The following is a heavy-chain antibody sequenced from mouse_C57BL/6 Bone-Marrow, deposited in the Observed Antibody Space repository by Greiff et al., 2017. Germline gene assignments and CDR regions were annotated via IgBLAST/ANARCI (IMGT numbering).Heavy chain of an antibody. J-gene: IGHJ2*01. D-gene: IGHD1-1*01. V-gene: IGHV1-64*01. Sequence: QVQLKQPGAELVKPGASVKLSCKASGYTFTSYWMHWVKQRPGQGLEWIGMIHPNSGSTNYNEKFKSKATLTVDKSSSTAYMQLSSLTSEDSAVYYCARESDYYGSSYGYWGQGTTLTVSS. CDR1: GYTFTSYW. CDR2: IHPNSGST. CDR3: ARESDYYGSSYGY.